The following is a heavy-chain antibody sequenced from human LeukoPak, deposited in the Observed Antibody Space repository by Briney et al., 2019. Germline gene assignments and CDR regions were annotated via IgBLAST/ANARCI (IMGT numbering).Heavy chain of an antibody. J-gene: IGHJ3*02. CDR2: IRYDGSNK. CDR3: ARSSSVADAFDI. CDR1: GFTFSSYG. Sequence: GGSLRLSCAASGFTFSSYGMHWVRQAPGKGLEWVAFIRYDGSNKYYADSVKGRFTVSRDNSKNTLYLQMNSLRAEDTAVYYCARSSSVADAFDIWGQGTMVTVSS. V-gene: IGHV3-30*02.